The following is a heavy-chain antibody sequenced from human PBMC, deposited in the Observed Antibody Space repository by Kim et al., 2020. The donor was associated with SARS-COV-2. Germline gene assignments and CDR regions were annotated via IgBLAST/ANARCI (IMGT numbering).Heavy chain of an antibody. V-gene: IGHV3-21*01. CDR1: GFTFSSYI. J-gene: IGHJ4*02. CDR3: ATGSYIAG. CDR2: ISSSSSDI. D-gene: IGHD1-26*01. Sequence: GGSLRLSCAASGFTFSSYIMNWVRQAPGKGLEWVSSISSSSSDIYYADSVKGRFTISRDNAKNSLYLQMNSLRAEDTAVYYCATGSYIAGWGQGTLVTVSS.